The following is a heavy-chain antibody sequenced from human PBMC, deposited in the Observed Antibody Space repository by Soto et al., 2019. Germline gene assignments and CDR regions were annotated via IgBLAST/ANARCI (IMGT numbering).Heavy chain of an antibody. CDR3: ARDLDADRGVSWFDP. Sequence: GGSLRLSCAASGFTFSSYGMHWVRQAPGKGLEWVAVIWYDGSNKYYADSVKGRFTISRDNSKNTLYLQMNSLRAEDTAVYYCARDLDADRGVSWFDPWGQGTLVTVSS. V-gene: IGHV3-33*01. CDR1: GFTFSSYG. D-gene: IGHD3-10*01. J-gene: IGHJ5*02. CDR2: IWYDGSNK.